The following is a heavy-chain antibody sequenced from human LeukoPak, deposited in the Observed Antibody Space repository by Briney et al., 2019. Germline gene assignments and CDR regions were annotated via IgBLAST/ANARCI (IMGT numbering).Heavy chain of an antibody. Sequence: SGTLSLTCTVSGGSISSSSYYWGWIRQTPGKGLEWIGSIYYSGSTFYSPSLKSRVTISVDTSKNQFSLKLSSVTAADTAVYYCASLRERSYYARGFDYWGQGTLVTVSS. V-gene: IGHV4-39*01. D-gene: IGHD1-26*01. CDR3: ASLRERSYYARGFDY. CDR2: IYYSGST. CDR1: GGSISSSSYY. J-gene: IGHJ4*02.